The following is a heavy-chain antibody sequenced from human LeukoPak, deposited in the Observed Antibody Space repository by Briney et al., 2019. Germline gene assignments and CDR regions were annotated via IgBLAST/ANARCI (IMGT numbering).Heavy chain of an antibody. CDR3: ARAFKATYYYDSSGPFDY. CDR1: GYSFTDYY. CDR2: INPKSGDA. V-gene: IGHV1-2*07. J-gene: IGHJ4*02. Sequence: ASVKVSCKASGYSFTDYYMHWVRQAPGQGLEWMAWINPKSGDANSAHNFQGRVTITRDTSINTAYMELSRLTSDDTAVYYCARAFKATYYYDSSGPFDYWGQGTLVTVSA. D-gene: IGHD3-22*01.